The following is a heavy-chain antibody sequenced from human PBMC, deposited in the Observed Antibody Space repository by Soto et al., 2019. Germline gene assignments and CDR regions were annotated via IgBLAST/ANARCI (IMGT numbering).Heavy chain of an antibody. D-gene: IGHD1-26*01. V-gene: IGHV6-1*01. CDR2: TYYRSKWYY. J-gene: IGHJ4*01. CDR3: ARGEQYSGRIFDY. Sequence: SQTLSLTCAITGDSVSSNSAGWSWVRQSPSRGLEWLGRTYYRSKWYYEYAVSVRGRITINPDTSKNQYSLQLNSVTPEETAVYFCARGEQYSGRIFDYWGQGNLVTV. CDR1: GDSVSSNSAG.